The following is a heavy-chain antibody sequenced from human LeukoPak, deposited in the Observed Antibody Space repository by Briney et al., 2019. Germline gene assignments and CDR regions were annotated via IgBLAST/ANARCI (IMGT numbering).Heavy chain of an antibody. D-gene: IGHD2-8*01. CDR3: AGGTTNTKGAFDM. Sequence: ASVKVSCKASGYTFTNYYIHWARQAPGQGLEWMGIINPSGSSTSYAQKFQGRVTMTRDTSTSTVYMELSSLRSEDTAVYYCAGGTTNTKGAFDMWGQGTMVTVSS. J-gene: IGHJ3*02. CDR1: GYTFTNYY. CDR2: INPSGSST. V-gene: IGHV1-46*01.